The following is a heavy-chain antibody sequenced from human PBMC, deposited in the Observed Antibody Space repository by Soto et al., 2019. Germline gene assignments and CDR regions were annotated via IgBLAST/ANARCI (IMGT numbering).Heavy chain of an antibody. J-gene: IGHJ6*02. CDR3: ARGGDRFDGMDV. D-gene: IGHD3-16*01. Sequence: EVQLVESGGGLVQPGGSLRLSCAASGFGFNGYDMHWVRQAPGKNLEWVAAISTAGDTYYLASVKGRFTTSREDAKNSLSLQMNSLRVGDTAVYYCARGGDRFDGMDVWGQGTTVTVSS. V-gene: IGHV3-13*01. CDR2: ISTAGDT. CDR1: GFGFNGYD.